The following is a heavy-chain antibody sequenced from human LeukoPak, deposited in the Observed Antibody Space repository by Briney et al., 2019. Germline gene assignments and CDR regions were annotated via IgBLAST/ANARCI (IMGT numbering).Heavy chain of an antibody. Sequence: GASVKVSCKASGYTFTSYGISWVRQAPGQGLECMGWINPNSGDTNYAQKFQGRVTMTRDTSISTAYLELSRLRSDDTAVYYCARNANLDSGSLDYWGQGTLVTVSS. V-gene: IGHV1-2*02. CDR3: ARNANLDSGSLDY. D-gene: IGHD1-26*01. CDR1: GYTFTSYG. CDR2: INPNSGDT. J-gene: IGHJ4*02.